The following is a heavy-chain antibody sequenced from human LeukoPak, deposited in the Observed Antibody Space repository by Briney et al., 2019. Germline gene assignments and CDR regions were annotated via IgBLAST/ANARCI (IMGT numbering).Heavy chain of an antibody. Sequence: PSETLSLTCTVSGGSISTYYWNWIRQRPGQGLEWIGRIYTSGSTNYNPSLKSRVTMSVDTSKNQFSLKLSSVTAADTAVYYCARGKVVAGTPGQNSWDYWGQGTLVTVSS. D-gene: IGHD6-19*01. CDR2: IYTSGST. V-gene: IGHV4-4*07. J-gene: IGHJ4*02. CDR1: GGSISTYY. CDR3: ARGKVVAGTPGQNSWDY.